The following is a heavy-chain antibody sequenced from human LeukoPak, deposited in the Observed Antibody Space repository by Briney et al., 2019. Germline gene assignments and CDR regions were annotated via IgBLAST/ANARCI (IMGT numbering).Heavy chain of an antibody. Sequence: ASVKVSCKASGYTFTSYYMHWVRQAPGQGLEWMGIINPNGGSTSYAQKFQGRVTMTRDTSTSTVYMELSSLRSEDTAVYYCARDHASRIYYYDSSGSFDYWGQGTLVTVSS. CDR2: INPNGGST. V-gene: IGHV1-46*01. J-gene: IGHJ4*02. CDR3: ARDHASRIYYYDSSGSFDY. D-gene: IGHD3-22*01. CDR1: GYTFTSYY.